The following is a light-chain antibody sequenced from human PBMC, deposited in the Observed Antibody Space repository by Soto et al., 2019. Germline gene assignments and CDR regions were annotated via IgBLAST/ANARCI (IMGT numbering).Light chain of an antibody. CDR2: GAS. J-gene: IGKJ3*01. Sequence: EVVLTQSPGTLSLSPGERATLSCRASQSVRSSYVAWYQQKPGQAPRLLIYGASSRATGIPDRFSGSGSGTDFNLTISRLEPEDFAVYYCQQYLSSTFTFGPGTTVDIK. CDR1: QSVRSSY. V-gene: IGKV3-20*01. CDR3: QQYLSSTFT.